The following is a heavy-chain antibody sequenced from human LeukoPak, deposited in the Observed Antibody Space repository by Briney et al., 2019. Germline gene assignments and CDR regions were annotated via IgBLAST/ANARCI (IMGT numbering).Heavy chain of an antibody. V-gene: IGHV3-74*01. Sequence: GGSLRLSCVASGFTLSSYWMHWVRQAPGKGLVWVSRINGDGSSTSYADSVKGRFTISRDNAKNTLYLQMNSLRAEDTAVYYCARGVYGSSCGYWGQGTLSPSPQ. J-gene: IGHJ4*02. CDR2: INGDGSST. CDR3: ARGVYGSSCGY. D-gene: IGHD6-13*01. CDR1: GFTLSSYW.